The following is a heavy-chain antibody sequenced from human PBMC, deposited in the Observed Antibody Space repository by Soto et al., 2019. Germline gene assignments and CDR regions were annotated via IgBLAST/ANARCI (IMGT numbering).Heavy chain of an antibody. CDR3: AREPLAHSYFDL. Sequence: SETLSLTCTDSGGSIGGYYWSWIRQPAGKGLEWIGRMYNSERTNYNPSLKSRVTMSMDTSKNQFSLKLTSVTAADTAVYFCAREPLAHSYFDLWGQGTLVTVSS. V-gene: IGHV4-4*07. CDR1: GGSIGGYY. J-gene: IGHJ4*02. CDR2: MYNSERT.